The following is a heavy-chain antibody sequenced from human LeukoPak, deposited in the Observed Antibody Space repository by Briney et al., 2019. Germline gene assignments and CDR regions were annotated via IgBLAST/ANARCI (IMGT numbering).Heavy chain of an antibody. V-gene: IGHV4-39*01. J-gene: IGHJ5*02. CDR2: IYYSGST. Sequence: PSETLSLTCTVSGGSIGSSTYYWDWIRQPPGKELEWIGNIYYSGSTHYNPSLRSRVTMSLDTSKNQFSLKLSSVTAADTAIYYCARHSTTDNWFDPWGQGTLVTVSS. CDR1: GGSIGSSTYY. CDR3: ARHSTTDNWFDP. D-gene: IGHD2-2*01.